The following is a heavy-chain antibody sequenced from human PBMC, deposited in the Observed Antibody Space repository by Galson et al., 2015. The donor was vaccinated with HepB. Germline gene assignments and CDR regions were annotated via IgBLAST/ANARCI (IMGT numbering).Heavy chain of an antibody. V-gene: IGHV3-9*03. Sequence: SLRLSCAASGFIFDDYAMHWVRHAPGKGLEWVSGISWNSGSIGYADSVKGRFTISRDNAKNSLYLQMNSLRAEDMALYYCAKGLKDSYGDYYMDVWGRGTTVTVSS. CDR3: AKGLKDSYGDYYMDV. CDR2: ISWNSGSI. CDR1: GFIFDDYA. D-gene: IGHD2-15*01. J-gene: IGHJ6*03.